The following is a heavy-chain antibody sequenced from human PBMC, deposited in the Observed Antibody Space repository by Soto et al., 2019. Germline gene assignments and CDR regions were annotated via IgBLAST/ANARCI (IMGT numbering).Heavy chain of an antibody. CDR3: VKENYYDATGPYHGVFHV. V-gene: IGHV3-15*01. Sequence: SLRLPCALSALNSYQDRMSSIRQAPRKRLQWVGRIKGIVDGARTDYAPAVNGRFTVLRDNSTNTVFLQMYSLKAEDSGMYFCVKENYYDATGPYHGVFHVWGRGTMFTVS. J-gene: IGHJ3*01. D-gene: IGHD3-22*01. CDR2: IKGIVDGART. CDR1: ALNSYQDR.